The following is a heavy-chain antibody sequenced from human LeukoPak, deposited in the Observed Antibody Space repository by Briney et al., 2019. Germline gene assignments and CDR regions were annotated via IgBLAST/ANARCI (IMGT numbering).Heavy chain of an antibody. J-gene: IGHJ5*02. Sequence: GGSLRLSCVASGFTFSSYDMNWVRQAPGKGLEWVSSISSTSNYINYADSVKGRFTISRDNAKNSLYLQMNSLRAEDTAVYYCARDYYDSSGYYHWFDPWGQGTLVTVSS. CDR2: ISSTSNYI. V-gene: IGHV3-21*01. CDR3: ARDYYDSSGYYHWFDP. CDR1: GFTFSSYD. D-gene: IGHD3-22*01.